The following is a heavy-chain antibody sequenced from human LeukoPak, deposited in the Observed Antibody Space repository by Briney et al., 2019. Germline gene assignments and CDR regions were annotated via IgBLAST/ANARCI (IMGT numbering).Heavy chain of an antibody. V-gene: IGHV4-59*01. J-gene: IGHJ4*02. CDR1: GGSISTYY. D-gene: IGHD2-15*01. CDR2: ISYSGNT. Sequence: PSETLSLTCTVSGGSISTYYWSWIRQPPGKGLEWIGSISYSGNTNYNRSLKSRVTISVDTSKNQFSLKLNSVTAADTAVYYCARACSGGSCYMAFDYWGQGTLVTVSS. CDR3: ARACSGGSCYMAFDY.